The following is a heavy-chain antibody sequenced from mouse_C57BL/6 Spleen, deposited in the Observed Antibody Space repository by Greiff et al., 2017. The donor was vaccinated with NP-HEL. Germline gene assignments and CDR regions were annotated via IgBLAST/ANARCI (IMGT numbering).Heavy chain of an antibody. CDR2: ISSGSSTI. D-gene: IGHD2-4*01. J-gene: IGHJ2*01. CDR1: GFTFSDYG. V-gene: IGHV5-17*01. Sequence: EVKVVESGGGLVKPGGSLKLSCAASGFTFSDYGMHWVRQAPEKGLEWVAYISSGSSTIYYADTVKGRFTISRDNAKNTLFLQMTSLRSEDTAMYYCARSSGLRRGNYFDYWGQGTTLTVSS. CDR3: ARSSGLRRGNYFDY.